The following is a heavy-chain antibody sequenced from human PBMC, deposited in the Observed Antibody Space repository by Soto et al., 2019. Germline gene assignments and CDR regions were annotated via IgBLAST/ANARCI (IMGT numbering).Heavy chain of an antibody. CDR1: GFTSSSYA. J-gene: IGHJ4*02. V-gene: IGHV3-23*01. CDR3: GRGGSDSPMAPGY. Sequence: GGSLRLSCAASGFTSSSYAMSWVRQAPGKGLEWVSGISGSGGSTYYADSVKGRFTISRDNAKNTLYLQMNSLRAEDTAVFYCGRGGSDSPMAPGYWGQGTLVTVSS. D-gene: IGHD5-18*01. CDR2: ISGSGGST.